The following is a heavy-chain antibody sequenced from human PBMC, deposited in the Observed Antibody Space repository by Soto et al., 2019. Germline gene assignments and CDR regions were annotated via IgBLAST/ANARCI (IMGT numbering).Heavy chain of an antibody. V-gene: IGHV3-21*01. CDR2: ISSSSRYI. Sequence: AGWYLRLSCSSSGFTLSSYSMNWVRQAPGKGLEWVASISSSSRYIYHAASVRGRFTISRDNAKNSVYLQMNSLRVEDTAVYYCARYRVNGDSAVTVLDIWGQGTLVTFSS. CDR1: GFTLSSYS. CDR3: ARYRVNGDSAVTVLDI. J-gene: IGHJ4*02. D-gene: IGHD4-17*01.